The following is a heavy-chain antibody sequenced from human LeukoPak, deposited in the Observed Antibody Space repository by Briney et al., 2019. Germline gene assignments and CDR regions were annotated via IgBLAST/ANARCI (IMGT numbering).Heavy chain of an antibody. CDR3: ARTIVVVPAPYFDY. CDR1: GGSISSGGYY. Sequence: SQTLSLTCTVSGGSISSGGYYWSWIRQHGGKGLEWIGYIYYSESTYYNPSLKSRVTISVDTSKNQFSLKLCSVTAAETAVYCCARTIVVVPAPYFDYWGQGTLVTVSS. D-gene: IGHD2-2*01. J-gene: IGHJ4*02. CDR2: IYYSEST. V-gene: IGHV4-31*03.